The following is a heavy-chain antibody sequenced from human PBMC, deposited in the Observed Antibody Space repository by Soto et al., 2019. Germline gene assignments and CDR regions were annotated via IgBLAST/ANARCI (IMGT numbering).Heavy chain of an antibody. J-gene: IGHJ4*02. CDR1: GGSISSSNW. CDR2: IYHSGST. CDR3: ARVSWDLYYFDY. V-gene: IGHV4-4*02. D-gene: IGHD1-26*01. Sequence: SETLSLTCAVSGGSISSSNWWSWVRQPPGKGLEWIGEIYHSGSTNYNPSLKSRVTISVDKSKNQFYLKLSSVTAADTAVYYCARVSWDLYYFDYWGQGTLVTVSS.